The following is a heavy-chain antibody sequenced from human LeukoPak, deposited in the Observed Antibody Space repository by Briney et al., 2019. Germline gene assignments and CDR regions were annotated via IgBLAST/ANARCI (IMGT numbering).Heavy chain of an antibody. J-gene: IGHJ6*02. CDR1: GFTFSSYS. Sequence: GGSLRLSCAASGFTFSSYSMNWVRQAPGKGLEWVSSISSSSSYIYYADSVKGRFTISRDNAKNSLYLQMNSLRAEDTAVYYCARDGLVVVAATRVDAGGMDVWGQGTTVTVSS. V-gene: IGHV3-21*01. D-gene: IGHD2-15*01. CDR2: ISSSSSYI. CDR3: ARDGLVVVAATRVDAGGMDV.